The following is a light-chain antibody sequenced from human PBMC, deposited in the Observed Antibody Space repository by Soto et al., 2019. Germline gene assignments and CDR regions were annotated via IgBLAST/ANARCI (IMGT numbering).Light chain of an antibody. CDR2: WAS. Sequence: DIVMTQSPDSLAMSLGARATINCKSSQSVLYSSNNKNNLAWYQQKPGQPPKLLISWASTRESGVPDRFSGSGSGTDFTLTISSLQAEDVAVYYCQQYYSTPLTFGGGTKVEIK. CDR3: QQYYSTPLT. J-gene: IGKJ4*01. CDR1: QSVLYSSNNKNN. V-gene: IGKV4-1*01.